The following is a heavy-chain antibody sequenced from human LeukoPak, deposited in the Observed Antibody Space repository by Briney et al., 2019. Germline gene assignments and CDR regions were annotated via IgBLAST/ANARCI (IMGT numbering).Heavy chain of an antibody. Sequence: ASVKVSCKASGYTFTSYYMHWVRQAPGQGLEWMGIINPSGGSTSYAQKFQGRVTMTRDTSTSTVYMELSSLRSEDTAVYYCATFAQNSGSYVYYYYGMDVCGQGTTVTVSS. CDR1: GYTFTSYY. CDR2: INPSGGST. J-gene: IGHJ6*02. D-gene: IGHD1-26*01. CDR3: ATFAQNSGSYVYYYYGMDV. V-gene: IGHV1-46*01.